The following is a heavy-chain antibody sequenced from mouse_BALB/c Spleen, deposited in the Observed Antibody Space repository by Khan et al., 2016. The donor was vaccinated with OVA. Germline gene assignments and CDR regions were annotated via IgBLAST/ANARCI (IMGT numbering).Heavy chain of an antibody. J-gene: IGHJ2*01. Sequence: IQLVQSGAELVKSGATVKLSCKASGLNIKNTYMHWLKQWPEQGLEWIGCIDPPYGNTKYDPKFQGRATLSADTSSRTAYLHLSSLNSEDTAVYYSSGMARKWGQGTTLTVSS. CDR3: SGMARK. CDR2: IDPPYGNT. V-gene: IGHV14-3*02. D-gene: IGHD1-3*01. CDR1: GLNIKNTY.